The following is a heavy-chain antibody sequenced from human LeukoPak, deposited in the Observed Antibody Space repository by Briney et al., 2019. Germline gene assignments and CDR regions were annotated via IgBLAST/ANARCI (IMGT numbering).Heavy chain of an antibody. Sequence: GVSLRLSCAASGFTFSNFAMHWVRQAPGKGLEWVAVISYDGDNEYYADSVKGQFTISRDNSKDRLYLQMNSLRPEDTAMYYCERSGYDSSEDYWGQGTLVTVSS. V-gene: IGHV3-30-3*01. CDR1: GFTFSNFA. D-gene: IGHD3-22*01. CDR3: ERSGYDSSEDY. CDR2: ISYDGDNE. J-gene: IGHJ4*02.